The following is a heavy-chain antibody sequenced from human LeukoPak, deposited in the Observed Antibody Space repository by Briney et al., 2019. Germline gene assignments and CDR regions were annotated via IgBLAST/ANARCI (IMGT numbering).Heavy chain of an antibody. Sequence: KPSETLSLTRTVSGGTISSYYWSWIRQPAGKGLEWIGRIYTSGSTNYNPSLKSRVTMSVDTSKNQFSLKLSSVTAADTAVYYCARDLLLWFGTRYYYYMDVWGKGTTVTISS. CDR1: GGTISSYY. J-gene: IGHJ6*03. CDR3: ARDLLLWFGTRYYYYMDV. D-gene: IGHD3-10*01. CDR2: IYTSGST. V-gene: IGHV4-4*07.